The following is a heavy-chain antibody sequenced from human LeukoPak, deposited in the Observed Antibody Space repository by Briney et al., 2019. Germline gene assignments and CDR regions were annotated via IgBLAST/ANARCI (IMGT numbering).Heavy chain of an antibody. CDR1: GFTFSSYA. CDR3: ARGLVTLFGVVPGDF. CDR2: ISTNGSST. V-gene: IGHV3-64*01. Sequence: GGSLRLSCAASGFTFSSYAMYWVRQAPGKGLEYVSAISTNGSSTYYANSVKGRFTISRDNSKNTLYLQMGSLRGDDMAMYYCARGLVTLFGVVPGDFWGQGTMVTVSS. D-gene: IGHD3-3*01. J-gene: IGHJ3*01.